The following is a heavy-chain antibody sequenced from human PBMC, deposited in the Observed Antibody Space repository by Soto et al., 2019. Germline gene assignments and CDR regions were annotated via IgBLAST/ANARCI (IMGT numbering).Heavy chain of an antibody. V-gene: IGHV3-72*01. D-gene: IGHD3-16*01. CDR2: TRNKANSYTT. CDR3: ARDRSLGELDGRSGMDV. CDR1: GFTFSDHY. J-gene: IGHJ6*02. Sequence: EVQLVESGGGLVQPGGSLRLSCAASGFTFSDHYMDWVRQAPGKGLEWVGRTRNKANSYTTEYAASVKGRFTISRDDSKNSLYLQMNSLKTEDTAVYYCARDRSLGELDGRSGMDVWGQGTTVTVSS.